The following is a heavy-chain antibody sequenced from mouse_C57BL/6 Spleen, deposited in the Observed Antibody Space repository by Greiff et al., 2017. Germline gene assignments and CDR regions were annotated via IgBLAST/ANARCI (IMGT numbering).Heavy chain of an antibody. CDR3: TYGYFAWFAY. CDR2: IDPENGDT. J-gene: IGHJ3*01. D-gene: IGHD2-2*01. CDR1: GFNIKDDY. Sequence: VHVKQSGAELVRPGASVKLSCTASGFNIKDDYMHWVKQRPEQGLEWIGWIDPENGDTEYASKFQGKATITADTSSNTAYLQLSSLTSEDTAVYYCTYGYFAWFAYWGQGTLVTVSA. V-gene: IGHV14-4*01.